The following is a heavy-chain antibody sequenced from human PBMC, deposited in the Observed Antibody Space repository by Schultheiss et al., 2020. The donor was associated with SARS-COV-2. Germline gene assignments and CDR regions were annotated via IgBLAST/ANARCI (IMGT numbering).Heavy chain of an antibody. Sequence: SETLSLTCAVYGGSFSGYYWSWIRQPPGKGLEWIGEINHSGSTNYNPSLKSRVTISVDTSKNQFSLKLSSVTAADTAVYYCARGRASIVVVPAAYDYWGQGTLVTVSS. D-gene: IGHD2-2*01. CDR3: ARGRASIVVVPAAYDY. CDR1: GGSFSGYY. CDR2: INHSGST. J-gene: IGHJ4*02. V-gene: IGHV4-34*01.